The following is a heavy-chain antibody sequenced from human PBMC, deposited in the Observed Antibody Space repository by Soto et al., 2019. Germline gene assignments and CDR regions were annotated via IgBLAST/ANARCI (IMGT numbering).Heavy chain of an antibody. J-gene: IGHJ6*02. Sequence: SVKVSCKASGGTFSSYAISWVRQAPGQGLEWMGGIIPIFGTANYAQKFQGRVTITADESTSTAYMELSSLRSEDTAVYYCARDLRNNWNGRYYYYGMDVWGQGTTVTVSS. V-gene: IGHV1-69*13. CDR2: IIPIFGTA. D-gene: IGHD1-20*01. CDR1: GGTFSSYA. CDR3: ARDLRNNWNGRYYYYGMDV.